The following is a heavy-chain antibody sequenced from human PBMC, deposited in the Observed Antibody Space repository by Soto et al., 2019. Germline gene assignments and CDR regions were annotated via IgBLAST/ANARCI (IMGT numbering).Heavy chain of an antibody. V-gene: IGHV3-7*01. J-gene: IGHJ3*02. CDR1: GFTFSSYW. D-gene: IGHD2-8*01. CDR3: ARDPPPGCTNGVCYAFDI. Sequence: GGSLRLSCAASGFTFSSYWMSWVRQAPGKGLEWVANIKQDGSEKYYVDSVKGRFTISRDNAKNSLYLQMNSLRAEDTAVYYCARDPPPGCTNGVCYAFDIWGQGTMVTVSS. CDR2: IKQDGSEK.